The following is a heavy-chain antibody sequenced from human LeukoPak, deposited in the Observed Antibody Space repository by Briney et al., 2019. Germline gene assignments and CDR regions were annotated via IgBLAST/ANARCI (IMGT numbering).Heavy chain of an antibody. Sequence: ASVKVSCKASGYTFTGYYMDWVRQAPEQGLEWMGWINPNSGGTNYAQKFQGRVTMTRDTSISTAYMELSRLRSDDTAVYYCARAQMPMIVVVITDLSFDYWGQGTLVTVSS. J-gene: IGHJ4*02. CDR2: INPNSGGT. CDR1: GYTFTGYY. D-gene: IGHD3-22*01. V-gene: IGHV1-2*02. CDR3: ARAQMPMIVVVITDLSFDY.